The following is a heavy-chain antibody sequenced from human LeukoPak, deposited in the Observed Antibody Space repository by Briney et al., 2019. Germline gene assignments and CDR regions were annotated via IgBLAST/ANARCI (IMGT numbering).Heavy chain of an antibody. CDR3: AREPFGLSTNKRWFDP. Sequence: ASVKVSCKASGGTFSSYAISWVRQAPGQGLEWMGGIIPIFGTANYAQKFQGRVTITADKSTSTAYMELSSLRYEDTAVYYCAREPFGLSTNKRWFDPWGQGTLVTVSS. CDR1: GGTFSSYA. D-gene: IGHD2-2*01. J-gene: IGHJ5*02. CDR2: IIPIFGTA. V-gene: IGHV1-69*06.